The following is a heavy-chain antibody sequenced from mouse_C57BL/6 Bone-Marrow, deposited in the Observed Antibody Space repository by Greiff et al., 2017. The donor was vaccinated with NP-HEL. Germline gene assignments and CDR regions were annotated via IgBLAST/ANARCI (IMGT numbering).Heavy chain of an antibody. CDR1: GYTFTGYW. J-gene: IGHJ3*01. Sequence: VQLQQSGAELMKPGASVKLSCKATGYTFTGYWIEWVKQRPGHGLEWIGEILPGSGSTNYNEKFKGKATFTADTSSNTAYMQLSSLTTEDSAIYYCARGVGDYGSSLAWFAYWGQGTLVTVSA. D-gene: IGHD1-1*01. V-gene: IGHV1-9*01. CDR2: ILPGSGST. CDR3: ARGVGDYGSSLAWFAY.